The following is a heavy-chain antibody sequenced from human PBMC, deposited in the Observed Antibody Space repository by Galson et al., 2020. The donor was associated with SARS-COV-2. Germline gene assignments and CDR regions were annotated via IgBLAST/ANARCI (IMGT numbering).Heavy chain of an antibody. Sequence: TGGSLRLSCAASGFTFSSYSMNWVRQAPGKGLEWVSSISSSSSYVYYADSVKGRFTISRDNAKNSLYLQMNSLRAEDTAVFYCARDWKGGDFDYWGQGTLVTVSS. V-gene: IGHV3-21*01. CDR2: ISSSSSYV. D-gene: IGHD1-1*01. CDR1: GFTFSSYS. CDR3: ARDWKGGDFDY. J-gene: IGHJ4*02.